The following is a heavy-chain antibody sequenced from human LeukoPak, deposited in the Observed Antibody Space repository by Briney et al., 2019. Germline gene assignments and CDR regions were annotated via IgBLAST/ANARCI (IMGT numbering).Heavy chain of an antibody. Sequence: ASVKVSCKASGGTFSSYAISWVRQAPGQGLEWIGRIIPILGIANYAQKFQGRVTITADKSTSTACMELSSLRSEDTAVYYCARAPAGYSSGWYYFDYWGQGILVTVSS. CDR2: IIPILGIA. J-gene: IGHJ4*02. CDR1: GGTFSSYA. CDR3: ARAPAGYSSGWYYFDY. D-gene: IGHD6-19*01. V-gene: IGHV1-69*04.